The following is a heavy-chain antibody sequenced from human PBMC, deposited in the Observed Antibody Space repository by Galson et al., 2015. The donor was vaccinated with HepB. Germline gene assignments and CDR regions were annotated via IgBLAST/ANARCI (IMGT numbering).Heavy chain of an antibody. V-gene: IGHV3-30*04. CDR1: GFTFSSYA. CDR2: ISYDGSNK. Sequence: SLRLSCAASGFTFSSYAMHWVRQAPGKGLEWVAVISYDGSNKYYADSVKGRFTISRDNSKNTLYLQMNSLRAEDTAVYYCARDSGPVDPWGQGTLVTVSS. CDR3: ARDSGPVDP. J-gene: IGHJ5*02.